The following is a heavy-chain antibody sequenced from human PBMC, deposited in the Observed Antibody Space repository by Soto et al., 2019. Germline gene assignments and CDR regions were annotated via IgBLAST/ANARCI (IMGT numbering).Heavy chain of an antibody. CDR3: AKDPGLGDFWSGYQTAGWFDP. D-gene: IGHD3-3*01. CDR1: GFTFSSYA. CDR2: ISGSGGST. J-gene: IGHJ5*02. Sequence: PGGSLRLSCAASGFTFSSYAMSWVRQAPGKGLEWVSAISGSGGSTYYADSVKGRFTISRDNSKNTLYLQMNSLRAEDTAVYYCAKDPGLGDFWSGYQTAGWFDPWGQGTLVTVSS. V-gene: IGHV3-23*01.